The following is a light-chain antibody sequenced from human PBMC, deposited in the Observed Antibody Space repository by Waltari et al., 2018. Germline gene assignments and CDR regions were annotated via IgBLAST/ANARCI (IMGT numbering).Light chain of an antibody. V-gene: IGLV1-51*02. CDR3: GTWDSSLSGAV. Sequence: QYVLTHPPSVSAAPGQRVTIPCSGGRPNAGKSYASWYRQFPGTAPKLLIDEDSERPSGIPGRFSGSKSGTSAPLDIPGLQAGDEADYYCGTWDSSLSGAVFGGGTHLTVL. J-gene: IGLJ7*01. CDR2: EDS. CDR1: RPNAGKSY.